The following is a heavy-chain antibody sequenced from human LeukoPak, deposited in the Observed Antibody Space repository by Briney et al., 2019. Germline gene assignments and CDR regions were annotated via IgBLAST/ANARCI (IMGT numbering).Heavy chain of an antibody. D-gene: IGHD3-10*01. J-gene: IGHJ3*02. CDR1: GFTFGDYA. CDR3: TRERVLLWFGELSDAFDI. V-gene: IGHV3-49*03. Sequence: GGSLRLSCTASGFTFGDYAMSWFRQAPGKGLEWVGFIRSKAYGGTTEYAASVKGRFTISRDDSKSIAYLQMNSLKTEDTAVYYCTRERVLLWFGELSDAFDIWGQGTMVTVSS. CDR2: IRSKAYGGTT.